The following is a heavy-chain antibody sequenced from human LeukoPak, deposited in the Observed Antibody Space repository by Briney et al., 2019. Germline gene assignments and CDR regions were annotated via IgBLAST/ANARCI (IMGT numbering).Heavy chain of an antibody. Sequence: ETLSLTCTVSGGSISSGGYYWSWIRQAPGKGLEWVANIKEDGSEKYYVDSVKGRFTISRDNAKNSLYLQMNSLRAEDTAVYYCARDEYWGQGTLVTVSS. CDR2: IKEDGSEK. CDR1: GGSISSGGYY. V-gene: IGHV3-7*05. J-gene: IGHJ4*02. CDR3: ARDEY.